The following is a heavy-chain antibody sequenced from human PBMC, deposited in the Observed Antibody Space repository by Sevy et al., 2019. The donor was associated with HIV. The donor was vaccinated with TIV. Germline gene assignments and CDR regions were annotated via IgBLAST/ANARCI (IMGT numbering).Heavy chain of an antibody. CDR3: GKGGGGHYDPDEIGYYFYYYNMDV. CDR1: GFSFDSYG. D-gene: IGHD3-22*01. Sequence: GGSLRLSCAVSGFSFDSYGMTWVRQAPGKGLEWVSGISGSGTRTYYADSVKGRFSISRDNSKNRLYLQMNSRRSEDTAIFYCGKGGGGHYDPDEIGYYFYYYNMDVWGKRTTVTVSS. V-gene: IGHV3-23*01. CDR2: ISGSGTRT. J-gene: IGHJ6*03.